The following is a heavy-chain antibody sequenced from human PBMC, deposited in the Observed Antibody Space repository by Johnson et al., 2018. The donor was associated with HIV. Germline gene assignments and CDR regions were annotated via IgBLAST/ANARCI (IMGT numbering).Heavy chain of an antibody. J-gene: IGHJ3*02. Sequence: QVQLVESGGGLVQPGGSLRLSCAASGFRFSTYSMTWVRPAPGKGLEWVAGITYGGSNKYYADYVKGRFTISRDNSKNTLYLQMNSLTTEDTAVYYCANLGDYGGNNGFDIWGQGTMVTVSS. CDR1: GFRFSTYS. CDR3: ANLGDYGGNNGFDI. V-gene: IGHV3-30-3*01. CDR2: ITYGGSNK. D-gene: IGHD4-23*01.